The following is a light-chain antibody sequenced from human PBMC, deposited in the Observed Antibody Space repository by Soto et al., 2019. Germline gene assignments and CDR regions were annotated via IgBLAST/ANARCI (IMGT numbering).Light chain of an antibody. CDR1: QGISIY. V-gene: IGKV1-5*03. CDR2: RAS. Sequence: IKLTQSPSSLSASVGDRVTITCRASQGISIYLAWYQQKPGKAPKLLIYRASSLESGVPSRFSGSGSGAEFTLTISSLQPDDFATYYCKQSKSHETFGQGTKV. J-gene: IGKJ1*01. CDR3: KQSKSHET.